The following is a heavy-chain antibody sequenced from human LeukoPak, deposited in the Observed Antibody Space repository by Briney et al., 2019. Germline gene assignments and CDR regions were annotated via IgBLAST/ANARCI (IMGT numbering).Heavy chain of an antibody. CDR1: GFKFSVYS. CDR3: ARSVEGSFDY. Sequence: QSGGPLRLSCAASGFKFSVYSMNWVRQAPGKGLEWVSYMTSDTKTTYYAVSVQGRFTISRDNAKNSVYLQMDSLRHEDTAVYYCARSVEGSFDYWGQGTLVTVSS. V-gene: IGHV3-48*02. CDR2: MTSDTKTT. D-gene: IGHD3-3*01. J-gene: IGHJ4*02.